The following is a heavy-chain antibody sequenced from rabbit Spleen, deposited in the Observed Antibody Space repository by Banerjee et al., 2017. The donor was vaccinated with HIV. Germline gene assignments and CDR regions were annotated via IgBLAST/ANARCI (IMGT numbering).Heavy chain of an antibody. CDR3: ARELAGVIGWKFGW. J-gene: IGHJ4*01. CDR1: GFSFSNKAV. Sequence: QEQLVESGGGLVKPEGSLKLSCTASGFSFSNKAVMCWVRQAPGKGLEWIACINAVTGKAVYASWAKGRYTFSKTSSTTLTLETTRLTAADTATYLCARELAGVIGWKFGWWGPGTLVTAS. V-gene: IGHV1S45*01. CDR2: INAVTGKA. D-gene: IGHD4-1*01.